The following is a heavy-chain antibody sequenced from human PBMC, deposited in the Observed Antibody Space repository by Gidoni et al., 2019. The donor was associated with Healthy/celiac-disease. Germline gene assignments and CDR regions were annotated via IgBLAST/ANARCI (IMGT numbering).Heavy chain of an antibody. D-gene: IGHD4-17*01. CDR3: AGLMTTVTNFDY. Sequence: QVQLQQWGAGLLKPSETLSLTCAVYGGSFSGYYWSWIRQPPGKGLEWIGEINHSGSTNYNPSLKSRVTISVDTSKNQFSLKLSSVTAADTAVYYCAGLMTTVTNFDYWGQGTLVTVSS. J-gene: IGHJ4*02. CDR2: INHSGST. V-gene: IGHV4-34*01. CDR1: GGSFSGYY.